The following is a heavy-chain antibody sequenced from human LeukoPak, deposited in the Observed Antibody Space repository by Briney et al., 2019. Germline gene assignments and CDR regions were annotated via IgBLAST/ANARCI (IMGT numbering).Heavy chain of an antibody. J-gene: IGHJ3*02. CDR2: INPSGGST. V-gene: IGHV1-46*01. D-gene: IGHD6-6*01. CDR1: GYTFTKYY. Sequence: ASVKVSCKASGYTFTKYYMHWVRQAPGQGLEWMGIINPSGGSTSYAQKFQGRVTMTRGTSTSRVYMEVSSLRSEDTAVYYCARDSNSGAFDIWGQGTMVTVSS. CDR3: ARDSNSGAFDI.